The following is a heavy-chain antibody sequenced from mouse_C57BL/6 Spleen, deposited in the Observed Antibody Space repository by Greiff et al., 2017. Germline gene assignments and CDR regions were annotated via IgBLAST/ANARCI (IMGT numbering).Heavy chain of an antibody. CDR2: INPNYGTT. D-gene: IGHD1-1*01. V-gene: IGHV1-39*01. CDR3: ARGDYLAWFAY. CDR1: GYSFTDYN. Sequence: EVQGVESGPELVKPGASVKISCKASGYSFTDYNMNWVKQSNGKSLEWIGVINPNYGTTSYNQKFKGKATLTVDQSSSTAYMQLNSLTSEDSAVYDCARGDYLAWFAYWGQGTLVTVSA. J-gene: IGHJ3*01.